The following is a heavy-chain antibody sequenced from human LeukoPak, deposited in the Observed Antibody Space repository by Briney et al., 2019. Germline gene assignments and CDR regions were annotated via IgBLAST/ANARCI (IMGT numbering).Heavy chain of an antibody. Sequence: ASVTVSCKPSGYTFTGYYMHWVRQAPGQGLEWMGWINPNSGGTNYAQKFQDRVTMTGDTSISTAYMELSRPTSDDTAVYYCARAPMIVVVFPPRLDYWGQGTLVTVSS. V-gene: IGHV1-2*02. D-gene: IGHD3-22*01. CDR2: INPNSGGT. CDR1: GYTFTGYY. CDR3: ARAPMIVVVFPPRLDY. J-gene: IGHJ4*02.